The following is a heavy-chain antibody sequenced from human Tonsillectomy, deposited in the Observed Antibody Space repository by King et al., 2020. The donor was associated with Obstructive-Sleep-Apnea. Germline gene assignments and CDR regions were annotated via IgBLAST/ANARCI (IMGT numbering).Heavy chain of an antibody. Sequence: VQLQQWGAGLLKPSETLSLTCAVYGGSFSGYYWSWIRQPPGKGLEWIGEINHSGSTNYNPSLKSRVTISVDTSKNQFSLKLSSVTAADTGVYYCARGLNITIVRGVLDYWGQGTLVTVSS. V-gene: IGHV4-34*01. J-gene: IGHJ4*02. D-gene: IGHD3-10*01. CDR1: GGSFSGYY. CDR3: ARGLNITIVRGVLDY. CDR2: INHSGST.